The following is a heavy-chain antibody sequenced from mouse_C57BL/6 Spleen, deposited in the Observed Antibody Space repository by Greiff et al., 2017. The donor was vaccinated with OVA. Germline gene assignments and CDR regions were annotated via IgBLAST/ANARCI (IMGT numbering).Heavy chain of an antibody. CDR3: ARGDYGSSYGYFDV. Sequence: VQLQESGAELVRPGTSVKMSCKASGYTFTNYWIGWAKQRPGHGLEWIGDIYPGGGYTNYNEKFKGKATLTADKSSSSSYMQFSSLTSEDSAIYYCARGDYGSSYGYFDVWGTGTTVTVSS. CDR2: IYPGGGYT. D-gene: IGHD1-1*01. CDR1: GYTFTNYW. J-gene: IGHJ1*03. V-gene: IGHV1-63*01.